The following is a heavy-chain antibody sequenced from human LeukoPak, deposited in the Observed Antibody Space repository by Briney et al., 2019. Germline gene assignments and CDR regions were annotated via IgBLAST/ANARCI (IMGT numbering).Heavy chain of an antibody. CDR2: IHASGPT. CDR3: ARHDAGIAARPFDN. V-gene: IGHV4-4*09. J-gene: IGHJ4*02. D-gene: IGHD6-6*01. CDR1: GGSISTYY. Sequence: SETLSLTCTVAGGSISTYYWSWIRRPPGKGLEWIAYIHASGPTNYNPSLKSRITISVDTSKNQFSLKLSSVTAADTAVYYCARHDAGIAARPFDNWGQGTLVTVSS.